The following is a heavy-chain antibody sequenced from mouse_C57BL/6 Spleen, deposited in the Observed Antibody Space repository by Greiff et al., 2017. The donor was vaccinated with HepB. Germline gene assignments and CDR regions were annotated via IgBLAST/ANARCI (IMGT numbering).Heavy chain of an antibody. CDR2: IYPGSGNT. V-gene: IGHV1-76*01. D-gene: IGHD1-1*01. Sequence: QVQLQQSGAELVRPGASVKLSCKASGYTFTDYYINWVKQRPGQGLEWIARIYPGSGNTYYNEKFKGKATLTAEKSSSTAYMQLSSLTSEDSAVYFCARYPVVAIDYAMDYWGQGTSVTVSS. J-gene: IGHJ4*01. CDR1: GYTFTDYY. CDR3: ARYPVVAIDYAMDY.